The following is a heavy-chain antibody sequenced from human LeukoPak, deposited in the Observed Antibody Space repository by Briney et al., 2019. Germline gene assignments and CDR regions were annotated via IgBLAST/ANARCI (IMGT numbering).Heavy chain of an antibody. V-gene: IGHV4-34*01. CDR2: INHSGST. CDR1: GGSISGYY. Sequence: SETLSLTCAVYGGSISGYYWSWIRQPPGKGLEWIGEINHSGSTNYNPFLKSRVTISVDTSKNQFSLKLSSVTAADTAVYYCARGDRSGYPFDYWGQGTLVTVSS. CDR3: ARGDRSGYPFDY. D-gene: IGHD3-22*01. J-gene: IGHJ4*02.